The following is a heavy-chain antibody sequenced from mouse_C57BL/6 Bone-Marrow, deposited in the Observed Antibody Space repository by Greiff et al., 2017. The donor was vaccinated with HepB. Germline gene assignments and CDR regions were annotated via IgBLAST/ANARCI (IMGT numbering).Heavy chain of an antibody. CDR2: ISNGGGST. D-gene: IGHD1-1*02. CDR3: ARGDYVSY. J-gene: IGHJ3*01. CDR1: GFTFSDYY. Sequence: EVMLVESGGGLVQPGGSLKLSCAASGFTFSDYYMYWVRQTPEKRLEWVAYISNGGGSTYYPDTVKGRFTISRDNAKNTLYLQMSRLKSEDTAMYYCARGDYVSYWGQGTLVTVSA. V-gene: IGHV5-12*01.